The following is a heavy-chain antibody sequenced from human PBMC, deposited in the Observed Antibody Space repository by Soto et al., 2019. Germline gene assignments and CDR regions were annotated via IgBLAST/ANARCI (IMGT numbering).Heavy chain of an antibody. J-gene: IGHJ6*04. CDR2: IYYSGST. CDR3: ARERGDCSGGSCYFGMDV. D-gene: IGHD2-15*01. V-gene: IGHV4-61*01. CDR1: GGSVSSGSYY. Sequence: SETLSLTCTVFGGSVSSGSYYWSWIRQPPGKGLEWIGYIYYSGSTNYNPSLKSRVTISVDTSKNQFSLKLSSVTAADTAVYYCARERGDCSGGSCYFGMDVWGKGTTVTVSS.